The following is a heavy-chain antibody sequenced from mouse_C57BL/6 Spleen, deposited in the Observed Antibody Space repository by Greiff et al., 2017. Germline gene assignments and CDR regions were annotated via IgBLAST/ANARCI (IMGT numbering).Heavy chain of an antibody. J-gene: IGHJ3*01. V-gene: IGHV1-42*01. CDR1: GYSFTGYY. CDR3: ARGGLAY. Sequence: EVQLKQSGPELVKPGASVKISCKASGYSFTGYYMNWVKQSPEKSLEWIGEINPSTGGTTYNQKFKAKATLTVDKSSSTAYMQLKSLTSEDSAVYYCARGGLAYWGQGTLVTVSA. CDR2: INPSTGGT.